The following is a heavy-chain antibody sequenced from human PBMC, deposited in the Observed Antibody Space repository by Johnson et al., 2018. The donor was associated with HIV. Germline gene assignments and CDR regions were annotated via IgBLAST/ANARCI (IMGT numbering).Heavy chain of an antibody. V-gene: IGHV3-11*01. J-gene: IGHJ3*02. CDR1: GFTFSDYY. CDR3: ASSSIAARPLYGAIDI. CDR2: ISSSGSTI. Sequence: VQVVESGGGVVQPGGSLRLSCAASGFTFSDYYMSWIRQAPGKGLEWVSYISSSGSTIYYADSVKGRFTISRDNTKNSLYLQMNSLRAEDTALYYCASSSIAARPLYGAIDIWGQGTMVTVSS. D-gene: IGHD6-6*01.